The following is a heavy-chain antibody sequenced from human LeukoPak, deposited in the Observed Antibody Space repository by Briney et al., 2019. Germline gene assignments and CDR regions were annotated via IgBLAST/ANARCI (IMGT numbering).Heavy chain of an antibody. CDR1: GGSFSGYY. D-gene: IGHD6-19*01. J-gene: IGHJ5*02. CDR2: INHSGST. Sequence: SETLSLTCAVYGGSFSGYYWSWIRQPPGKGLEWIGEINHSGSTNYNPSLKSRVTISVDTSKNQFSLKLSSVTAADTAVYYCARGSPYTTGYSSGWYGRDFNWFDPWGQGTLVTVSS. CDR3: ARGSPYTTGYSSGWYGRDFNWFDP. V-gene: IGHV4-34*01.